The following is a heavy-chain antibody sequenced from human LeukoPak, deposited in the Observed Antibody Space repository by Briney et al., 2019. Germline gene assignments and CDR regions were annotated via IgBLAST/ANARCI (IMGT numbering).Heavy chain of an antibody. J-gene: IGHJ4*02. V-gene: IGHV4-61*02. CDR3: ARGYCSGGSCFPFDY. D-gene: IGHD2-15*01. Sequence: PSETLSLTCTVSGASVNSGNYYWTWIRQPAGKRLEWIGRIYTSGSTNYNPSLKSRVTISIDASKNQFSLRLSSVTAADTAVYYCARGYCSGGSCFPFDYWGQGTLVTVSS. CDR1: GASVNSGNYY. CDR2: IYTSGST.